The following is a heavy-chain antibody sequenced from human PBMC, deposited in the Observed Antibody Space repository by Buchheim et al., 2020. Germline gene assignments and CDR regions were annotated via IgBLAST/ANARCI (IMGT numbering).Heavy chain of an antibody. D-gene: IGHD5-12*01. J-gene: IGHJ4*02. Sequence: EVQLLESGGGLVQPGGSLRLSCAASGFTISSYAMRWVRQAPGKGLEWVSTIGSGGNTYYADPVKGRFTISRDNSKNPLSVQMHSLRAEDTAVYYCAKGGPSSLYYFDYWGQGTL. CDR2: IGSGGNT. CDR3: AKGGPSSLYYFDY. V-gene: IGHV3-23*01. CDR1: GFTISSYA.